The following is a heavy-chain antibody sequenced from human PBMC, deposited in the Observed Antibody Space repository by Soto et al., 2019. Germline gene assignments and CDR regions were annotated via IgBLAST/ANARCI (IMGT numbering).Heavy chain of an antibody. Sequence: LRLAFAASGFTFSSYWMSWVRQAPGKGLEWVANIKQDGSEKYYVDSVKGRFTISRDNAKNSLYLQMNSLRAEDTAVYYCAIPGRYRPGLSDYWGQGLFVTVSS. D-gene: IGHD2-2*02. J-gene: IGHJ4*02. CDR3: AIPGRYRPGLSDY. V-gene: IGHV3-7*01. CDR2: IKQDGSEK. CDR1: GFTFSSYW.